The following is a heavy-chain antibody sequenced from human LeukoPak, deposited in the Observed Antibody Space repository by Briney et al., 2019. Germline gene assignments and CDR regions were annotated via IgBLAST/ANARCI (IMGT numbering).Heavy chain of an antibody. V-gene: IGHV1-69*05. CDR3: ARDRYSGSYLFDY. D-gene: IGHD1-26*01. CDR1: GGTFSSYA. Sequence: SVKVSCKASGGTFSSYAISWVRQAPGQGLEWMGRIIPIFGTANYAQKFQGRVTITTDESTSTAYMELSSLRSEDTAVYYCARDRYSGSYLFDYWGQGTLVTVSS. J-gene: IGHJ4*02. CDR2: IIPIFGTA.